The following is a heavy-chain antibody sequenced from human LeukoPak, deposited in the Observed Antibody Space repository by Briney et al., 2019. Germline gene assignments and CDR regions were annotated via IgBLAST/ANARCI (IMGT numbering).Heavy chain of an antibody. V-gene: IGHV1-18*01. CDR3: AGNLYYYDSSSTGAYYFDY. J-gene: IGHJ4*02. D-gene: IGHD3-22*01. CDR1: GYTFTSYG. Sequence: ASVKVSCKASGYTFTSYGISWVRQAPGQGLEWMGWISAYNGNTNYAQKLQGRVTMTTDTSTSTAYMELRSLRSDDTAVYYCAGNLYYYDSSSTGAYYFDYWGQGTLVTVSS. CDR2: ISAYNGNT.